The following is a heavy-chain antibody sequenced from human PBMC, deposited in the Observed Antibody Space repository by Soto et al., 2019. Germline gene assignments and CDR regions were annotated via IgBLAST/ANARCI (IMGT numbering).Heavy chain of an antibody. CDR3: ARGQYFSLWSGLKSYFEN. J-gene: IGHJ4*02. Sequence: PSETLSLTCTVSSWSITFYYWTWIRQSPGTGLEWIGYIAYNGTTTYNPSLKSRVTISLDTSKSRFSLRLTSATAADTATYYCARGQYFSLWSGLKSYFENWGQGASVTVSS. CDR1: SWSITFYY. V-gene: IGHV4-59*01. CDR2: IAYNGTT. D-gene: IGHD3-3*01.